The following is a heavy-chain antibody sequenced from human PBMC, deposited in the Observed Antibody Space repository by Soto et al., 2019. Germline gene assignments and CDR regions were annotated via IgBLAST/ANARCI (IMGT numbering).Heavy chain of an antibody. CDR1: GFSFSTYT. Sequence: GGSLRLSCAASGFSFSTYTMSWVRRAPGKGLEWVSTISGSGDSPSYADSVQGRFTISRDNPKRALYLQMNNLRAEDTAMYYCAKARCSTSNCYVPDYWGQGTLATVSS. CDR2: ISGSGDSP. CDR3: AKARCSTSNCYVPDY. J-gene: IGHJ4*02. V-gene: IGHV3-23*01. D-gene: IGHD2-2*01.